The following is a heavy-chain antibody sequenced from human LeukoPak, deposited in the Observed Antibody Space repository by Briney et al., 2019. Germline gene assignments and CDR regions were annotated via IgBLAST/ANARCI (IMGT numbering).Heavy chain of an antibody. CDR3: ARAAYSSSPDY. CDR2: IGPGSNTM. V-gene: IGHV3-48*02. J-gene: IGHJ4*02. Sequence: PGGSLRLSCEASGFTFSSYEMNWARQAPGKGLEWVSYIGPGSNTMSYADSVRGRFTVSRDNAKNSLYLQMNSLRDEDTAVYYCARAAYSSSPDYWGQGTLVTVSS. D-gene: IGHD6-13*01. CDR1: GFTFSSYE.